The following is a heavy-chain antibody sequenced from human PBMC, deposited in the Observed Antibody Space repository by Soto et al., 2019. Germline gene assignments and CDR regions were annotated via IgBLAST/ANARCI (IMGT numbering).Heavy chain of an antibody. D-gene: IGHD3-3*01. Sequence: ASVKVSCKASGYTFTSYGISWVRQAPGQGLEWMGWISAYNGNTNYAQKLQGRVTMTTDTSTSTAYMELRSLRSDDTAVYYCARDGTYDFWGGYWSHFFYYSIYFWRQATTVTVSS. CDR3: ARDGTYDFWGGYWSHFFYYSIYF. CDR2: ISAYNGNT. V-gene: IGHV1-18*04. J-gene: IGHJ6*01. CDR1: GYTFTSYG.